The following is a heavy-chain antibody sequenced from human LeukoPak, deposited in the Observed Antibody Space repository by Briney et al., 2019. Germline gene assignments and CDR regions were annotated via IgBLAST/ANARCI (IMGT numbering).Heavy chain of an antibody. Sequence: PSETLSLTCTVSGGSVSSGSYYWSWIRQPPGKGLEWIGYNYYSGSTNYNPSLKSRVTISVDTSKNQFSLKLSSVTAADTAVYYCARGRGYRLKNWFDPWGQGTLVTVSS. CDR1: GGSVSSGSYY. V-gene: IGHV4-61*01. J-gene: IGHJ5*02. D-gene: IGHD5-18*01. CDR3: ARGRGYRLKNWFDP. CDR2: NYYSGST.